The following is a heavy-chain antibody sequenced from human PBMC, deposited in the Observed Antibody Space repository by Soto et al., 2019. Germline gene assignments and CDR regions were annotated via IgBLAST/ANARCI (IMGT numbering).Heavy chain of an antibody. Sequence: TLSLTCAVSGGSISSGGYSWSWIRQPPGKGLEWIGYIYHSGSTNYNPSLKSRVTISVDTSKNQFSLKLSSVTAAETAVYYCARGDGSGYQFFDYWGQGTPVTVSS. J-gene: IGHJ4*02. CDR2: IYHSGST. V-gene: IGHV4-30-2*01. CDR3: ARGDGSGYQFFDY. D-gene: IGHD3-22*01. CDR1: GGSISSGGYS.